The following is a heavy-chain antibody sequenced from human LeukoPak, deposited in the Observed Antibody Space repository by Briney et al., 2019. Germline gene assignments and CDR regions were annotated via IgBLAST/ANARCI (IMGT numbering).Heavy chain of an antibody. V-gene: IGHV4-34*01. CDR2: ISPSGNT. D-gene: IGHD4-11*01. J-gene: IGHJ4*02. Sequence: SETLSLTCAVYGGSFTIYSWTWIRHPPGKSLEWLGEISPSGNTKYNPSLKSRVTISLDTSKIQFYLKLKSVTAADTAVYYCARRVRSADYRLDYWGQGTLVTVSS. CDR3: ARRVRSADYRLDY. CDR1: GGSFTIYS.